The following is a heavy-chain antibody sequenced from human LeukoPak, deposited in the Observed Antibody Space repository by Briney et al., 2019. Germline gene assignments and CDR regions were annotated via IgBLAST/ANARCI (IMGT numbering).Heavy chain of an antibody. V-gene: IGHV1-24*01. CDR1: GYTLTELS. CDR2: FDPEDGET. CDR3: ATTEIGGSGSYLDY. Sequence: ASVKVSCKVSGYTLTELSMHWVRQAPGKGLEWMGGFDPEDGETIYAQKFQGRVTMTEDTSTDTAYMELSSLRSEGTAVYYCATTEIGGSGSYLDYWGQGTLVTVSS. J-gene: IGHJ4*02. D-gene: IGHD3-10*01.